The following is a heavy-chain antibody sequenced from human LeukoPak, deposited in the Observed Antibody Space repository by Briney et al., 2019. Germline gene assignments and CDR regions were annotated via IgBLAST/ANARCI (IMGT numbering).Heavy chain of an antibody. D-gene: IGHD3-10*01. CDR2: INPNSGDT. J-gene: IGHJ5*02. V-gene: IGHV1-2*02. CDR3: ARNLWSTNSKPRGSFNWFDP. CDR1: GYTFTSYG. Sequence: GASVKVSCKASGYTFTSYGISWVRQAPGQGLEWMGWINPNSGDTNYTQKFQGRVTMTRDTSISTAYMELSRLRSDDTAVYHCARNLWSTNSKPRGSFNWFDPWGQGTLVTVSS.